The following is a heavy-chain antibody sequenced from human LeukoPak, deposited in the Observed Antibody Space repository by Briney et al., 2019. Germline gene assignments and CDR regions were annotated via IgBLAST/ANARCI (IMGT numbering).Heavy chain of an antibody. CDR2: IIPIFGTA. J-gene: IGHJ6*02. CDR3: ATDDYGGNSGPDYYYYGMDV. D-gene: IGHD4-23*01. V-gene: IGHV1-69*01. CDR1: GGTFSSYA. Sequence: ASVKVSCKASGGTFSSYAISWVRQAPGQGLEWMGGIIPIFGTANYAQKFQGRVTITAGESTSTAYMELSSLRSEDTAVYYCATDDYGGNSGPDYYYYGMDVWGQGTTVTVSS.